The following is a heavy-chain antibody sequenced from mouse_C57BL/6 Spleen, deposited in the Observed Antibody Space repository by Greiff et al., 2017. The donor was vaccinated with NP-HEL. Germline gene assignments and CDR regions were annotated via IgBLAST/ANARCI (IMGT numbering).Heavy chain of an antibody. J-gene: IGHJ2*01. CDR3: AREGTHYYGSSSFDY. CDR2: ISDGGSYT. D-gene: IGHD1-1*01. Sequence: EVMLVESGGGLVKPGGSLKLSCAASGFTFSSYAMSWVRQTPEKRLEWVATISDGGSYTYYPDNVQGRFTISRDNAKNNLYLQMSHLKSEDTAMYYCAREGTHYYGSSSFDYWGQGTTLTVSS. V-gene: IGHV5-4*01. CDR1: GFTFSSYA.